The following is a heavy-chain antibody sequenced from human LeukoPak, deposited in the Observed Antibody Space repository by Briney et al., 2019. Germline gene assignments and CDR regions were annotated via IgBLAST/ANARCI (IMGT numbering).Heavy chain of an antibody. CDR1: RFTFSSYS. D-gene: IGHD6-13*01. CDR3: ACDGAAADDNWLDP. J-gene: IGHJ5*02. V-gene: IGHV3-21*01. Sequence: GGSLRLSCAASRFTFSSYSMNWVRQAPGKGLEWVSSISCSSNYIYYADSVKGRFTISSDNAKNSLYLQMNSLGAGDAVVYYLACDGAAADDNWLDPWGQGNLGTVSS. CDR2: ISCSSNYI.